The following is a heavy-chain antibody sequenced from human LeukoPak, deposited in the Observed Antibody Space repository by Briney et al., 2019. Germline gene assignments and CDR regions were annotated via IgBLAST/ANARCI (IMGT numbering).Heavy chain of an antibody. J-gene: IGHJ4*02. D-gene: IGHD1-26*01. Sequence: SETLSLTCIVSGGSISTSACYWGWIRQPPGEGLQWIGSIYYSGNTYYNPSLKSRVTMSVDTSKNQFFLKLNSVTAADTAVYYCARGRPYTGGYHLDYWGQGTLVTVSP. CDR1: GGSISTSACY. CDR3: ARGRPYTGGYHLDY. CDR2: IYYSGNT. V-gene: IGHV4-39*01.